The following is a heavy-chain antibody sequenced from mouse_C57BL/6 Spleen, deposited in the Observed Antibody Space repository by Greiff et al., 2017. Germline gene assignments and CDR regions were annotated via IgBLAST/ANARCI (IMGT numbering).Heavy chain of an antibody. J-gene: IGHJ4*01. CDR3: ARPGEWGYHYAMDY. V-gene: IGHV1-58*01. CDR2: VYIGNGYT. CDR1: GYTFPSYG. Sequence: EVQLQLSGAELVRPGSSVQMSCKTSGYTFPSYGINWVKQRPGRGLDWIGYVYIGNGYTEYNEKCKGKATLTSDTSSSTAYMQLSSLTSEDSAIYFCARPGEWGYHYAMDYWGQGTAV. D-gene: IGHD2-2*01.